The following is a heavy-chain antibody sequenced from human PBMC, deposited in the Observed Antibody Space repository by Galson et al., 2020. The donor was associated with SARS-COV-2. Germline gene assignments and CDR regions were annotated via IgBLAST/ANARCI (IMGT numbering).Heavy chain of an antibody. J-gene: IGHJ4*02. CDR2: ISRGGFST. V-gene: IGHV3-23*01. Sequence: GGSLRLSRAASGYSFSASAMTWVRQAPGKGLEWVSAISRGGFSTYYADSVEGRFTISRDNSKNTLFLQMNSPSAEDTAIYYCAKDHYPSGNYFQGVDHWGQGTVVTVSS. D-gene: IGHD3-10*01. CDR3: AKDHYPSGNYFQGVDH. CDR1: GYSFSASA.